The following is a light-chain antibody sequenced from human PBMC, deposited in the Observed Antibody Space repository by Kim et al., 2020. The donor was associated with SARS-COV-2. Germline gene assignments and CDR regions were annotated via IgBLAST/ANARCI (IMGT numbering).Light chain of an antibody. Sequence: EIVMTQSPATLSVSPGERATLSCRASQSVSSNLVWYQQKPGQAPRLLIYGASTRVTGIPARFSGSGSGTEFTLTISSLQSEDFAVYYCKQYNNWPRTFGQGTRVDIK. V-gene: IGKV3-15*01. CDR2: GAS. CDR3: KQYNNWPRT. J-gene: IGKJ1*01. CDR1: QSVSSN.